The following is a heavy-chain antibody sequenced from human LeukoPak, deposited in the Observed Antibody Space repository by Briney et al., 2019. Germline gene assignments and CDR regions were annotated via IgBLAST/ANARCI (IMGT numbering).Heavy chain of an antibody. CDR3: ARGYYSLGYFDY. CDR1: GFTFSSYA. CDR2: ISSSNHAI. D-gene: IGHD3-22*01. J-gene: IGHJ4*02. V-gene: IGHV3-48*02. Sequence: GGSLRLSCAASGFTFSSYAMSWVRQAPGKGLEWLSYISSSNHAIYYADSVKGRFTISRDNAKNSLFLQMNSLRDEDTAVYYCARGYYSLGYFDYWGQGALVTVSS.